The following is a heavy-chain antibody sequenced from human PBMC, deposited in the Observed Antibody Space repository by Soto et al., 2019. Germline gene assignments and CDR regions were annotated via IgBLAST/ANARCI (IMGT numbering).Heavy chain of an antibody. CDR3: ARALGYSGYAGMDV. CDR1: CYTFTIYG. J-gene: IGHJ6*02. Sequence: ASVKVSCKASCYTFTIYGINWVRKAPGQGLEWMGWISPDNGNTNYAQKLQGRVTMTTDTSTSTAYMELRSLRSDDTAVYYCARALGYSGYAGMDVWGQGTTVTVS. V-gene: IGHV1-18*01. D-gene: IGHD5-12*01. CDR2: ISPDNGNT.